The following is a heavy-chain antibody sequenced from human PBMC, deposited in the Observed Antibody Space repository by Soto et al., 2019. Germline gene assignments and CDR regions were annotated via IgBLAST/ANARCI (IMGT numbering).Heavy chain of an antibody. V-gene: IGHV1-58*01. J-gene: IGHJ6*02. D-gene: IGHD2-15*01. CDR3: VAGLPLYCSGDSCPIYYYGLDV. CDR2: IVVGSGST. Sequence: AASVKVSYKASGFTFTSFAVQWVRQARGQRLEWIGWIVVGSGSTNYAQKFQERVTITRDLSTRSAYMELSSLRSEDTAMYYCVAGLPLYCSGDSCPIYYYGLDVWGQGTTVTVSS. CDR1: GFTFTSFA.